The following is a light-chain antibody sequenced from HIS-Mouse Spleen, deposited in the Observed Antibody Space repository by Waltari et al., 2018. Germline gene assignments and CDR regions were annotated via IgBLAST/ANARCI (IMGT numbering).Light chain of an antibody. CDR3: YSTDSSGNHRV. CDR2: EDS. CDR1: ALPNKY. V-gene: IGLV3-10*01. Sequence: SYELTQPPSVSVSPGPPARITCSGDALPNKYAYWYQQKSGQAPVLVIYEDSKRPSGIPERFSGSSSGTMATLTISGAQVEDEADYYCYSTDSSGNHRVFGGGTKLTVL. J-gene: IGLJ2*01.